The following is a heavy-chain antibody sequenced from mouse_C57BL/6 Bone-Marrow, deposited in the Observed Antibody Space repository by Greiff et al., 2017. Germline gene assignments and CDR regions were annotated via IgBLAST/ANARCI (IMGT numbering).Heavy chain of an antibody. J-gene: IGHJ3*01. CDR2: INPSSGNT. CDR1: GYTFTSYW. CDR3: APYYTWLAD. D-gene: IGHD2-12*01. V-gene: IGHV1-7*01. Sequence: QVQLQQSGAELAKPGASVKLSCKASGYTFTSYWMHWVKQRPGQGLEWIGYINPSSGNTKYNQTFKGKATLTADKSSSTAYMQLSSLTYEDSAVYYCAPYYTWLADWGQGTLVTVSA.